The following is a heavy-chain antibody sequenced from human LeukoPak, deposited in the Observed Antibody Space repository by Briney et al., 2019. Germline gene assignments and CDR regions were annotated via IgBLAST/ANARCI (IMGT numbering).Heavy chain of an antibody. Sequence: SGTLSLTCAVSGGSLSSSNWWSWVRQPPGKGLEWIGETYHSGSTNYNSSLKSRVTISLDTSKNQFSLKLSSVTAADTAVYYCARGRRIVVVLGATRTHRDYYMDVWGKGTTVTVSS. CDR1: GGSLSSSNW. V-gene: IGHV4-4*02. CDR3: ARGRRIVVVLGATRTHRDYYMDV. J-gene: IGHJ6*03. D-gene: IGHD2-15*01. CDR2: TYHSGST.